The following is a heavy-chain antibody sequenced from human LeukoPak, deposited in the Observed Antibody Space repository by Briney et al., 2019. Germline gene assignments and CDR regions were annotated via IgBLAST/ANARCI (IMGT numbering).Heavy chain of an antibody. V-gene: IGHV3-21*01. CDR1: GFTFSSYS. Sequence: GGSLRLSCAPSGFTFSSYSMNWVRQAPGKGLEWVSSISSSSSYIYYADSVKGRFTISRDNAKNSLYLQMNSLRAEDTAVYYCARDFLPDSSGYYYPVFDYWGQGTLVTVSS. CDR2: ISSSSSYI. CDR3: ARDFLPDSSGYYYPVFDY. D-gene: IGHD3-22*01. J-gene: IGHJ4*02.